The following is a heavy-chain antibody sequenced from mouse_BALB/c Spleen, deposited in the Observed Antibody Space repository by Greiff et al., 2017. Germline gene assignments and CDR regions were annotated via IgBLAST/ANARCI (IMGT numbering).Heavy chain of an antibody. CDR3: ARGRDYGSGLSWYFDV. V-gene: IGHV5-17*02. CDR1: GFTFSSFG. CDR2: ISSGSSTI. Sequence: EVKLMESGGGLVQPGGSRKLSCAVSGFTFSSFGMHWVRQAPEKGLEWVAYISSGSSTIYYADTVKGRFTISRDNPKNTLFLQMTSLRSEDTAMYYCARGRDYGSGLSWYFDVWGAGTTVTVSS. J-gene: IGHJ1*01. D-gene: IGHD1-1*01.